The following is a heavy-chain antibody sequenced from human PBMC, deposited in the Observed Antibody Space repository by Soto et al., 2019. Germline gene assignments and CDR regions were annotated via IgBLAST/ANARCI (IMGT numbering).Heavy chain of an antibody. CDR1: GFPLSTYA. CDR2: ISSSGTPT. Sequence: VSLRLSCGASGFPLSTYAMSWVRQAPCKELEWVSAISSSGTPTYYADSAQGRFTVSRDNSKLTLFLQMNSLSVEDTADYYCAPGSSGWARLWDYRGQGTLVTVSS. CDR3: APGSSGWARLWDY. J-gene: IGHJ4*02. D-gene: IGHD6-19*01. V-gene: IGHV3-23*01.